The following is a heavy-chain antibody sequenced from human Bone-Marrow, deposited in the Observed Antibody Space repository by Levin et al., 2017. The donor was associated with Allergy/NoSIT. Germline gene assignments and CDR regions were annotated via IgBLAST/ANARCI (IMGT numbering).Heavy chain of an antibody. CDR2: IYYTGSA. Sequence: SETLSLTCTVSGGSISSGEYYWSWIRQHPGKGLEYIGYIYYTGSAYYTPSLKSRVNISLDTSKNQFFLNLSSVTAAATAVYYCARERGWQLDYWGQGTLVTVSS. CDR1: GGSISSGEYY. J-gene: IGHJ4*02. D-gene: IGHD6-6*01. CDR3: ARERGWQLDY. V-gene: IGHV4-31*03.